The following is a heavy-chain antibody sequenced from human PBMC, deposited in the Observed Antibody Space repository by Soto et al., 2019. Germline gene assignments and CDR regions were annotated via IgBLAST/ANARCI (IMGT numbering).Heavy chain of an antibody. CDR1: GFTFSSYW. Sequence: GGSLRLSCAASGFTFSSYWMSWVRQAPGKGLEWVANIKQDGSNKFYVDSVKGRFTISRDNAKNSLYLQMNSLRAEDTAVYYCARLGEYSGSLDSFYGMDVWGQGTTVTVSS. CDR3: ARLGEYSGSLDSFYGMDV. J-gene: IGHJ6*02. CDR2: IKQDGSNK. D-gene: IGHD6-6*01. V-gene: IGHV3-7*01.